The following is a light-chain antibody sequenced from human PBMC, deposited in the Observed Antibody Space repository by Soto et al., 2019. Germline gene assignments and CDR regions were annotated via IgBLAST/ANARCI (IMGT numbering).Light chain of an antibody. CDR1: SSDVGGYNY. CDR2: DVS. Sequence: QSVLTQPASVSGSPGQSITISCTVTSSDVGGYNYVSWYQQHPGKAPKLMIYDVSDRPSGVSNRFSASKSGNTASLTISGLQAEDEADYYCCSYTSSSTPWVFGTGTQLTVL. V-gene: IGLV2-14*03. CDR3: CSYTSSSTPWV. J-gene: IGLJ1*01.